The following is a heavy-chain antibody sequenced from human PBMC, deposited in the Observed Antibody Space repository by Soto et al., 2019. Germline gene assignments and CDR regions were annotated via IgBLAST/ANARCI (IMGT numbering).Heavy chain of an antibody. CDR2: IYYSGST. CDR1: GGSIRSHY. J-gene: IGHJ4*02. CDR3: ARRGSGAIVLDY. V-gene: IGHV4-59*08. Sequence: QVQLQESGPGLVKPSEILSLTCTVSGGSIRSHYWSWVRQPPGKGLEWIGHIYYSGSTTYNPSLKSRCTISLDTSKNQISLRLSSVTAADTAVYYCARRGSGAIVLDYWGQGTLVTVSS. D-gene: IGHD6-19*01.